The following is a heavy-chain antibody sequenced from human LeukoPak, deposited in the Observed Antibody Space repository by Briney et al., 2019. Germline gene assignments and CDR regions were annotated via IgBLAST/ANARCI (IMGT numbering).Heavy chain of an antibody. D-gene: IGHD3-22*01. CDR3: ARGSYDSSDFEYFHH. CDR2: INPNSGGT. V-gene: IGHV1-2*02. J-gene: IGHJ1*01. CDR1: GYTFIGNY. Sequence: ASVKVSCKASGYTFIGNYMHWVRQAPGQGLEWMGWINPNSGGTNYAQKFQGRVTMTRDTSIGTAYMELNRLRSDDTAVYYCARGSYDSSDFEYFHHWGQGTLVTVSS.